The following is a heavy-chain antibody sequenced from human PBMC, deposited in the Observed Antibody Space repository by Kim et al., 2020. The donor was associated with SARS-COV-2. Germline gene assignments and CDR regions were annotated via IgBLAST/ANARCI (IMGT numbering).Heavy chain of an antibody. D-gene: IGHD2-2*01. CDR3: AGLYCSSTSCVGTFWDY. J-gene: IGHJ4*02. Sequence: SETLSLTCTVSGGSISSGGYYWSWIRQHPGKGLEWIGYIYYSGSTYYNPSLKSRVTISVDTSKNQFSLKLSSVTAADTAVYYCAGLYCSSTSCVGTFWDYWGQGTLVTVSS. CDR2: IYYSGST. CDR1: GGSISSGGYY. V-gene: IGHV4-31*03.